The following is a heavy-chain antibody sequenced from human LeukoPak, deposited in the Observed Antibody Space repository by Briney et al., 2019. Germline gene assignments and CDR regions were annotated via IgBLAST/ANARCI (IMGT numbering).Heavy chain of an antibody. CDR3: ARGGYCSSTSCYSDAFDI. CDR2: ISVDGSNE. D-gene: IGHD2-2*01. Sequence: PGGSLRLSCAASGFTFSSYGMHWVRQAPGKGLEWVAVISVDGSNEYYADSVKGRFTISRDNSKNTLYLQMNSLRPEDTAVYYCARGGYCSSTSCYSDAFDIWGQGTMVTVSS. V-gene: IGHV3-30*03. J-gene: IGHJ3*02. CDR1: GFTFSSYG.